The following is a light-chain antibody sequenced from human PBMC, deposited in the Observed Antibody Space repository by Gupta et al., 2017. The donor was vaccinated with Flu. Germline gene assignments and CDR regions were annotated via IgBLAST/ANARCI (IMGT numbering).Light chain of an antibody. J-gene: IGKJ2*01. CDR3: QQYNNYPPYT. V-gene: IGKV3-15*01. CDR2: AAS. Sequence: ATLSVSPRERATLSCRASQSVSSNLAWYQQKPGQAPRLLIYAASNRATGVPVRFSGSGSGTEFTLTISSRESEDFAVYYCQQYNNYPPYTFGQGTKLEI. CDR1: QSVSSN.